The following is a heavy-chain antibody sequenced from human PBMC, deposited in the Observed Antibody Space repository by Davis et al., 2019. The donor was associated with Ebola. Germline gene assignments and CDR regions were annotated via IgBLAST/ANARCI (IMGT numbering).Heavy chain of an antibody. J-gene: IGHJ6*02. CDR2: IGVYDSDT. D-gene: IGHD6-6*01. CDR1: GYTFSNYG. V-gene: IGHV1-18*01. Sequence: ASVKVSCKGSGYTFSNYGLSWVRQAPGQGLEWMGWIGVYDSDTKYTQKFQGRVTMTTDTSTRTAYMELRSLRSDDTAIYYCARNSSGANGLDVWGQGTTVTVSS. CDR3: ARNSSGANGLDV.